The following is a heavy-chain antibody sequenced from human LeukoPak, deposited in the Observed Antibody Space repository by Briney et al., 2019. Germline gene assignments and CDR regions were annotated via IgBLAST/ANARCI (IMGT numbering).Heavy chain of an antibody. CDR1: GFTFNTYT. CDR2: ISNDGSNK. Sequence: GRSLRLSCAAAGFTFNTYTMHWVRQAPDRGLEWVAVISNDGSNKFYVDSVKGRFTISRDNSKNTLSLRMNSLRAEDTAVYYCARGGALLWFGASFDYWGQGSLVTVSS. CDR3: ARGGALLWFGASFDY. V-gene: IGHV3-30-3*01. D-gene: IGHD3-10*01. J-gene: IGHJ4*02.